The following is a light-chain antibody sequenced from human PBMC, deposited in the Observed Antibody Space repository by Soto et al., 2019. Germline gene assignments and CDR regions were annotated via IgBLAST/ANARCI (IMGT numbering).Light chain of an antibody. CDR2: DAS. CDR3: QQRSSWPRT. V-gene: IGKV3-11*01. Sequence: EIVFTQSPDTLSLSPGERATLSCRASQSVRAYLAWYQQKPGQAPRLLIYDASNRATGIPARFSGSGSGTDFTLTISSLEPEDFAVYYCQQRSSWPRTFGGGTKVDSK. CDR1: QSVRAY. J-gene: IGKJ4*01.